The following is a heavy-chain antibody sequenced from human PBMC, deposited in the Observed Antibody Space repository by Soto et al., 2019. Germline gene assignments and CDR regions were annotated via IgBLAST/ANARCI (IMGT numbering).Heavy chain of an antibody. D-gene: IGHD4-17*01. CDR3: AKDPNTVTTDYYHYGMNV. CDR1: GFTFSSYG. Sequence: QVQLVESGGGVVQPGRSLRLSCAASGFTFSSYGMHWVRQAPGKELEWGAVISYDGSNKNYADSVKGRFTISRDNSKNTLYLQMNSVRAEDTAVYYCAKDPNTVTTDYYHYGMNVWGQGTTVTASS. V-gene: IGHV3-30*18. J-gene: IGHJ6*02. CDR2: ISYDGSNK.